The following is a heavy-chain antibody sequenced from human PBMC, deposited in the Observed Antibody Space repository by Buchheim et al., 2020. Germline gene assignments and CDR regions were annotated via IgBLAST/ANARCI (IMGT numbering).Heavy chain of an antibody. V-gene: IGHV3-7*01. D-gene: IGHD3-3*01. Sequence: EVRLVESGGGLVQPGGSLRLSCATSGFTFSSHWMTWVRQAPGKGPEWVANIKEDGSEKYYVDSVRGRFTISRDNVKNSLYLQMKSLRVEDTAMYYCARDGYYEFWSGYTIDYWGQGTL. CDR3: ARDGYYEFWSGYTIDY. J-gene: IGHJ4*02. CDR2: IKEDGSEK. CDR1: GFTFSSHW.